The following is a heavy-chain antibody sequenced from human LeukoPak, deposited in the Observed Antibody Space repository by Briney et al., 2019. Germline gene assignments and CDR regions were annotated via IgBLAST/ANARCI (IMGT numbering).Heavy chain of an antibody. CDR3: ARDHLDGHFDY. Sequence: SETLSLTCTVSGGSISSSYYRWIRQPAGKGLEWIGRIYISGSTNYNPSLKSRVTMSVDTSKNQFSLKLSSVTAADTAVYYCARDHLDGHFDYWGQGTLVTVSS. D-gene: IGHD4-17*01. V-gene: IGHV4-4*07. CDR2: IYISGST. J-gene: IGHJ4*02. CDR1: GGSISSSY.